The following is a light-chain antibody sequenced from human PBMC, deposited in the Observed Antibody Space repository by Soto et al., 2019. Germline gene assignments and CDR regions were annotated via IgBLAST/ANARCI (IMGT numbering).Light chain of an antibody. CDR1: QSISAW. CDR3: QQSYSTPLYT. J-gene: IGKJ5*01. CDR2: AAS. V-gene: IGKV1-39*01. Sequence: TLSASVGDRVSITCRASQSISAWLAWYQQKPGKAPKLLIYAASSLQSGVPSRFSGSGSGTDFTLTISSLQPEDFATYYCQQSYSTPLYTFGQGTRLEIK.